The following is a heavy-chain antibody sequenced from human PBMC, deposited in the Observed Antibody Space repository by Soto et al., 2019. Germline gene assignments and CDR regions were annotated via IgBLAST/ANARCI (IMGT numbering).Heavy chain of an antibody. D-gene: IGHD4-17*01. CDR1: GSSFSSYW. V-gene: IGHV5-51*01. Sequence: SCRGSGSSFSSYWIGCVRQMPGKGLEWMGIIYPGDSDTRYSPSFQGQVAMSVDKSISTAYLQWNSLKASDTAMYFCARHLSRDYGYYFDNWGQGTLVTVSS. J-gene: IGHJ4*02. CDR2: IYPGDSDT. CDR3: ARHLSRDYGYYFDN.